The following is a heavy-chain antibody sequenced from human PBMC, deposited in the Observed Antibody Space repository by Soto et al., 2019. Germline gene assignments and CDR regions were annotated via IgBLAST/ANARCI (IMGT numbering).Heavy chain of an antibody. D-gene: IGHD6-13*01. CDR2: ISYTGST. Sequence: PEETLSLTCTVSGGSISSDSYYWGWIRQSPEKGLEWIASISYTGSTYYSPSLKGRLIISVDPSKNQFSLKLTSVTAADTAMYYCARPKTIGAAAGKGWFDPWGQGTLVTVSS. CDR3: ARPKTIGAAAGKGWFDP. CDR1: GGSISSDSYY. V-gene: IGHV4-39*01. J-gene: IGHJ5*02.